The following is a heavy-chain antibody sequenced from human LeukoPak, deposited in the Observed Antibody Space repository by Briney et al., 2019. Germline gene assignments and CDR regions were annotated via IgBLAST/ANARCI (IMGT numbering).Heavy chain of an antibody. CDR2: ISSSSSYI. J-gene: IGHJ4*02. Sequence: GGSLRLSCAASGFTFSSYSMNWVRQAPGKGLEWVSSISSSSSYIYYADSVKGRFTISRDNSKNTVYLQMNSLRAEDTAVYYCAKDFFRGITTTVQLAFDYWGQGALVTVSS. V-gene: IGHV3-21*04. D-gene: IGHD1-14*01. CDR3: AKDFFRGITTTVQLAFDY. CDR1: GFTFSSYS.